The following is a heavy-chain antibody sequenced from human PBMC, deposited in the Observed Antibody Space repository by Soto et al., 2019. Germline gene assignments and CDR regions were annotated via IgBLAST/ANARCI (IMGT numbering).Heavy chain of an antibody. CDR3: AHSRCGGDCLQSYSSHYYYGMDV. CDR1: GFSLSTGGVG. J-gene: IGHJ6*02. V-gene: IGHV2-5*02. CDR2: IIWDDDK. D-gene: IGHD2-21*02. Sequence: QITLKESGPSLVKPTQTLTLTCTFSGFSLSTGGVGVGWIRQPPGKALEWLALIIWDDDKRYSPSLRSRLTVTKDTSKNQVVLTMTNMDPVDTATYYCAHSRCGGDCLQSYSSHYYYGMDVWGQGTTVTVSS.